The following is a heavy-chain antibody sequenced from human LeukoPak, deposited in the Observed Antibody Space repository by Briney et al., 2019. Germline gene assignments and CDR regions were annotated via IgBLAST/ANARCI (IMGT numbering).Heavy chain of an antibody. CDR3: ARSMGARGDPFDI. Sequence: GASVKVSCKASGYTFTGYYMHWVRQAPGQGLEWMGRINPNSGGTNYAQKFQGRVTMTRDTSISTAYMELSRLRSDDTAVYYCARSMGARGDPFDIWGQGTMVTVSS. D-gene: IGHD1-26*01. CDR2: INPNSGGT. J-gene: IGHJ3*02. CDR1: GYTFTGYY. V-gene: IGHV1-2*06.